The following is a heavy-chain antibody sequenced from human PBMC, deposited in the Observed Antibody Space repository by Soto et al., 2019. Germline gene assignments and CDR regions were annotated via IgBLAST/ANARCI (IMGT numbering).Heavy chain of an antibody. CDR2: IYHSGST. CDR1: GGSISSGGYS. J-gene: IGHJ4*02. Sequence: PSETLSLTCAVSGGSISSGGYSWSWIRQPPGKGLEWIGYIYHSGSTYYNPSLKSRVTISVDRSKNQFSLKLSSVTAADTAVYYCARGFGYYDSSGYYHNYYFDYWGQGTLVTVSS. CDR3: ARGFGYYDSSGYYHNYYFDY. V-gene: IGHV4-30-2*01. D-gene: IGHD3-22*01.